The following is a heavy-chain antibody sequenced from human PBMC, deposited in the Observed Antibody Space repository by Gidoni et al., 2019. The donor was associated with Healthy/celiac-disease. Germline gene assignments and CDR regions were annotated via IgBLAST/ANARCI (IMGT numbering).Heavy chain of an antibody. CDR1: GGSISSGSYY. CDR2: IYTSGST. V-gene: IGHV4-61*02. J-gene: IGHJ4*02. Sequence: QVQLQESGPGLVKPSQTLSLTCTVSGGSISSGSYYWSWIRQPAGKGLEWIGRIYTSGSTNYHPSLKSRVTMSVDTSKNQFSLKLSSMTAADTAVNYCARGGQQLEEGVFDYWGQGTLVTVSS. CDR3: ARGGQQLEEGVFDY. D-gene: IGHD6-13*01.